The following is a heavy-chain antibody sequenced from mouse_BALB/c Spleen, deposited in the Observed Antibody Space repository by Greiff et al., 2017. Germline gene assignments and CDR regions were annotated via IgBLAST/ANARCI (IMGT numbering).Heavy chain of an antibody. J-gene: IGHJ2*01. Sequence: DVKLVESGGGLVQPGGSLKLSCAASGFTFSSYGMSWVRQTPDKRLELVATINSNGGSTYYPDSVKGRFTISRDNAKNTLYLQMSSLKSEDTAMYYCARDGPHFDYWGQGTTLTVSS. CDR2: INSNGGST. V-gene: IGHV5-6-3*01. CDR3: ARDGPHFDY. CDR1: GFTFSSYG.